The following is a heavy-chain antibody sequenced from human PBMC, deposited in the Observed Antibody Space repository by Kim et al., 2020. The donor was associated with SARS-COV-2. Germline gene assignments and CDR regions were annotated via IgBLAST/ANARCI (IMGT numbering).Heavy chain of an antibody. Sequence: ASVKVSCRASGYTFSGYYMHCVRQAPGQGPEWMGRINPNSGDTNYAPNFQDRVTMTRDTSLNTAYMDLSRLRSDDTAVYYCARDGSGYCSSGSCYHFDYW. D-gene: IGHD2-15*01. V-gene: IGHV1-2*06. CDR3: ARDGSGYCSSGSCYHFDY. J-gene: IGHJ4*01. CDR2: INPNSGDT. CDR1: GYTFSGYY.